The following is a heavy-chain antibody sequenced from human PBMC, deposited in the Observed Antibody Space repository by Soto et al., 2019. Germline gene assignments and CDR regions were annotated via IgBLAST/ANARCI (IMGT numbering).Heavy chain of an antibody. CDR2: IYYSGST. J-gene: IGHJ4*02. CDR1: GDSITSGDYY. D-gene: IGHD3-22*01. CDR3: ARDDSSGFSAY. Sequence: QVQLQESGPGLVKPSQTLSLTCTVSGDSITSGDYYWSWIRQPPGKGLEWIGYIYYSGSTYYNPSLKSRVTISVDTSRNQFSLKLSSVTAADTAVYYCARDDSSGFSAYWGQGTLVTVSS. V-gene: IGHV4-30-4*01.